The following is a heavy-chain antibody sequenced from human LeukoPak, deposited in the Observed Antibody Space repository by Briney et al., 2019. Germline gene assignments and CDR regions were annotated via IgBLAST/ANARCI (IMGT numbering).Heavy chain of an antibody. Sequence: GGSLRLSCAASGFTFSSYTMSWVRQAPGKGLEWVSYISSSSSSIYYADSVKGRFTISRDNGENLVSLQMNSLRDEDTAVYYCARADRDGNKRFLDWGQGTLVTVSS. CDR3: ARADRDGNKRFLD. CDR2: ISSSSSSI. CDR1: GFTFSSYT. V-gene: IGHV3-48*02. D-gene: IGHD5-24*01. J-gene: IGHJ4*02.